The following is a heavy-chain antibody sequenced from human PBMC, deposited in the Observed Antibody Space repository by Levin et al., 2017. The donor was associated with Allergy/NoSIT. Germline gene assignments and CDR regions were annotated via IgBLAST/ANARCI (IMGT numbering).Heavy chain of an antibody. Sequence: LSLTCAASGFPFSTYWMHWLRQAPGKGLVWVSRINSDGTDTTYADSVKGRFTISRDNAKNTLYLQMNSLRAEDTAVYYCGREGLDGYKQWYYFEYWGRGTQVTVSS. J-gene: IGHJ4*02. V-gene: IGHV3-74*01. CDR2: INSDGTDT. CDR1: GFPFSTYW. D-gene: IGHD5-24*01. CDR3: GREGLDGYKQWYYFEY.